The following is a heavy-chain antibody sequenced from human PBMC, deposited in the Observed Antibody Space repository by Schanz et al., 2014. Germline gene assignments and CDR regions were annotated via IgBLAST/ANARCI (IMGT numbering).Heavy chain of an antibody. J-gene: IGHJ4*02. CDR3: ARDRDQWDGNYLDY. V-gene: IGHV1-18*01. CDR1: GYTLTGFG. D-gene: IGHD1-26*01. Sequence: QVQLVQSGSELKKPGASVKVSCKASGYTLTGFGVSWVRQAPGQGREWMGWVSAYSGNSKDAQKLQGRVTMTTDTSTSTVYMELRSLTSDDSAVYYCARDRDQWDGNYLDYWGQGTLVTVSS. CDR2: VSAYSGNS.